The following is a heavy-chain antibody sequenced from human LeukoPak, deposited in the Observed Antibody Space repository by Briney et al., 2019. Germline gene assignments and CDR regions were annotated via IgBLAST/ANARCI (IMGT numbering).Heavy chain of an antibody. Sequence: ASVKVSCKASGYTFISYDINWVRQATGQGLEWMGWMNPNSGNTGYAQKFQGRVTMTRNTSVSTAYMELSSLRSEDTAVYYCARGVWGSGDYSADYWGQETLVTVPQ. CDR2: MNPNSGNT. D-gene: IGHD4-17*01. J-gene: IGHJ4*02. V-gene: IGHV1-8*01. CDR3: ARGVWGSGDYSADY. CDR1: GYTFISYD.